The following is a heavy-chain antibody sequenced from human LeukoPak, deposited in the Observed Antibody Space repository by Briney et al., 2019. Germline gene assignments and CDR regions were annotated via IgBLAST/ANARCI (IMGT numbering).Heavy chain of an antibody. V-gene: IGHV4-39*07. J-gene: IGHJ4*02. CDR1: GGSISSSSYY. D-gene: IGHD2-15*01. CDR2: IYYSGST. Sequence: SETLSLTCTVSGGSISSSSYYWGWIRQPPGKGLEWIGSIYYSGSTYYNPSLKSRVTISVDTSKNQFSLKLSSVTAADTAVYYCARDGNPNCSGGSCYSGGFDYWGQGTLVTVPS. CDR3: ARDGNPNCSGGSCYSGGFDY.